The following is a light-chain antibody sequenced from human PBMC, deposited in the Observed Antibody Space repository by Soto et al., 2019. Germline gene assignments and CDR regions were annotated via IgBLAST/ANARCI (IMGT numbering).Light chain of an antibody. V-gene: IGKV1-12*01. CDR1: QGIRSW. Sequence: DIQMTQSPSSVSASVGDRVTITCRASQGIRSWLAWYQQKPGKAPKLLIYAASSLQSGVPSRFIGSGCGTDFNLTISSLQPEDFATCYCQQANSFSTTFGQGTRLEIK. J-gene: IGKJ5*01. CDR3: QQANSFSTT. CDR2: AAS.